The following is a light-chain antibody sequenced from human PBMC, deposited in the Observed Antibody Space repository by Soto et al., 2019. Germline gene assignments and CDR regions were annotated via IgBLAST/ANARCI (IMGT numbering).Light chain of an antibody. CDR1: SSHGGSYNL. Sequence: QSVLTQPASVTGSPGQSITISCTGTSSHGGSYNLVSWYQQHPGKAPKLMIYEVSRRPSGVSNRFSGSKSGNTASLTISGLQAEDEADYYCCSYAGSSTYVFGTGTKLTVL. V-gene: IGLV2-23*02. J-gene: IGLJ1*01. CDR2: EVS. CDR3: CSYAGSSTYV.